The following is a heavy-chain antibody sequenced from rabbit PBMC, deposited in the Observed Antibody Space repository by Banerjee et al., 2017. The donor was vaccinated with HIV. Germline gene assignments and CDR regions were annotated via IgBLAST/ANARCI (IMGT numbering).Heavy chain of an antibody. V-gene: IGHV1S45*01. CDR3: ARDVDSYVPFNL. CDR1: GIDFSSYG. J-gene: IGHJ4*01. D-gene: IGHD6-1*01. Sequence: QEQLVESGGGLVQPGGSLKLSCKASGIDFSSYGISWVRQAPGKGLEWIGCIYTGSGSAYYASWAKGRFTISKTSSTTVTLQLTSLTAADTATYFCARDVDSYVPFNLWGPGTLVTVS. CDR2: IYTGSGSA.